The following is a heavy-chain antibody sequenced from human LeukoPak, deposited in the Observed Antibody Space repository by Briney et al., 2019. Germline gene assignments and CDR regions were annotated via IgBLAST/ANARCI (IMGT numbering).Heavy chain of an antibody. J-gene: IGHJ4*02. CDR2: IWYDGSNK. CDR3: ARVIKSRDYYDTSDVFDY. V-gene: IGHV3-33*01. Sequence: GGSLRLSCAASGITFRNYGMQWVRQAPGKGLEWVAIIWYDGSNKYYAGSVKGRFTISRDNSKNMVYLQMNSLRDGDTAVYYCARVIKSRDYYDTSDVFDYWGQGALVTVSS. CDR1: GITFRNYG. D-gene: IGHD3-22*01.